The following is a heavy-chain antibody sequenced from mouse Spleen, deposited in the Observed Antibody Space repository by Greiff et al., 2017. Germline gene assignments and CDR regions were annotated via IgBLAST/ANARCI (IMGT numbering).Heavy chain of an antibody. CDR1: GFNIKDYY. J-gene: IGHJ4*01. D-gene: IGHD2-14*01. CDR3: TRAYYRYDGYAMDY. V-gene: IGHV14-1*01. Sequence: EVQLQQSGAELVRPGASVKLSCTASGFNIKDYYMHWVKQRPEQGLEWIGRIDPEDGDTEYAPKFQGKATMTADTSSNTAYLQLSSLTSEDTAVYYCTRAYYRYDGYAMDYWGQGTSVTVSS. CDR2: IDPEDGDT.